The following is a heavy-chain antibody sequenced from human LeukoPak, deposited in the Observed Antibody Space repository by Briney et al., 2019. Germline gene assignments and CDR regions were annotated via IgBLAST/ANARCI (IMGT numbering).Heavy chain of an antibody. V-gene: IGHV3-23*01. D-gene: IGHD6-19*01. J-gene: IGHJ5*02. CDR1: GFTFSSYA. CDR2: ISGSGGST. CDR3: AKDTASSGWYP. Sequence: GGSLRPSCAASGFTFSSYAMSWVRQAPGKGLEWVSAISGSGGSTYYADSVKGRFTISRDNSKNTLYLQMNSLRAEDTAVYYCAKDTASSGWYPWGQGTLVTVSS.